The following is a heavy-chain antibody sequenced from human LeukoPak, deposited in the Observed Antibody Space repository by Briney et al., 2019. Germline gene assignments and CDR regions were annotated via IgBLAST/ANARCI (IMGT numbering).Heavy chain of an antibody. D-gene: IGHD6-19*01. CDR3: AKSVVAVAVNLDY. CDR2: ISGSGGST. V-gene: IGHV3-23*01. J-gene: IGHJ4*02. CDR1: GFTFSSYA. Sequence: PGGSLRLSCAASGFTFSSYAMSWVRQAPGKGLEWVSTISGSGGSTYYADSVKGRFTISRDNSKNTLYLQMNSLRAEDTAVYYYAKSVVAVAVNLDYWGQGTLVTVSS.